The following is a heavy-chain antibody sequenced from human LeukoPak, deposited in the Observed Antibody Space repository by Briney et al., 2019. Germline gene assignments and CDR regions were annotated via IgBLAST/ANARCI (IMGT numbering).Heavy chain of an antibody. Sequence: GASVKVSCKASGYTFTSYGISWVRQAPGQGLEWMGWISAYNGNTNYAQKLQGRVTMTTDTSTSTAYMELRSLRSDDTAVYYCARDSSLGEVGFDAFDIWGQGTMVTVSS. D-gene: IGHD3-10*01. CDR2: ISAYNGNT. J-gene: IGHJ3*02. CDR1: GYTFTSYG. CDR3: ARDSSLGEVGFDAFDI. V-gene: IGHV1-18*01.